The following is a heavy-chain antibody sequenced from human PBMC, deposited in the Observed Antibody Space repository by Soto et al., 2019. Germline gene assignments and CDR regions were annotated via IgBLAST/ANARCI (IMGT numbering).Heavy chain of an antibody. CDR2: VYYSGST. V-gene: IGHV4-59*01. J-gene: IGHJ4*02. Sequence: QVQLQESGPRLIQPSETLSLTCTVSNGSISTYYWTWVRQPPGKGLEWIGYVYYSGSTNYNPSLKSRVGMSIDTSKNQFSLELKSVTAADTATYYCARADPDASVGYWGQGTLVTVSS. CDR3: ARADPDASVGY. D-gene: IGHD3-16*01. CDR1: NGSISTYY.